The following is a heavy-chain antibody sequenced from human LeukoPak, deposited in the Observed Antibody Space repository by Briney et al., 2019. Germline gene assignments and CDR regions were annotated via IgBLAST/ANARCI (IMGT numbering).Heavy chain of an antibody. Sequence: SETLSLTCTVSGGSISSSSYYWGWIRQPPGKGLEWIGSIYYSGSTYYNPSLKSRVTISVDTSKNQFSLKLSSVTAADRAVYWCARGRVGATRGVAFDIWGQGTMVTVSS. CDR1: GGSISSSSYY. V-gene: IGHV4-39*07. CDR2: IYYSGST. J-gene: IGHJ3*02. D-gene: IGHD1-26*01. CDR3: ARGRVGATRGVAFDI.